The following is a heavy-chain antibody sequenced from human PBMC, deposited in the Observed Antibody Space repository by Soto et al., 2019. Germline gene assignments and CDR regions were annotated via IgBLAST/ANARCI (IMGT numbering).Heavy chain of an antibody. D-gene: IGHD3-10*01. Sequence: QVQLQESGPGLVKPSQTLSLTCTVSGGSISSGGYYWSWIRQHPGKGLEWIGYIYYSGSTYYNPSLTGRVPPSVATSKHQFALRLSSVTAADTAVYYCAGVHTMVRGVIVPWGPGTLVTVCS. CDR1: GGSISSGGYY. J-gene: IGHJ5*02. CDR3: AGVHTMVRGVIVP. V-gene: IGHV4-31*03. CDR2: IYYSGST.